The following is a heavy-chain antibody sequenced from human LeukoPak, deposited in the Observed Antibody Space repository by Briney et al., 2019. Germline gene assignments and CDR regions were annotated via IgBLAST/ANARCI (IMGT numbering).Heavy chain of an antibody. Sequence: ASVKVSCKASGYTFTSYYMHWVRQAPGQGLEWMGIINPSGGSTSYAQKFQGRVTMTRDISISTAYMELSSLRSDDTAVYYCARKFLGSRGYYFDYWGQGTLVTVSS. D-gene: IGHD3-10*01. V-gene: IGHV1-46*01. J-gene: IGHJ4*02. CDR3: ARKFLGSRGYYFDY. CDR1: GYTFTSYY. CDR2: INPSGGST.